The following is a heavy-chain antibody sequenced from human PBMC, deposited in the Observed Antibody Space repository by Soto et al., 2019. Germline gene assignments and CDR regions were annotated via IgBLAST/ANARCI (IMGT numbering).Heavy chain of an antibody. V-gene: IGHV4-59*01. J-gene: IGHJ2*01. Sequence: PRKGLEWIGDIYYSGSTNYNPSLKSRVTISLDTSKNQFSLKMSSVTAADTAVYYCAIFFFQAEDGIRDVGPVSAFLLNRSSDL. CDR3: AIFFFQAEDGIRDVGPVSAFLLNRSSDL. D-gene: IGHD2-15*01. CDR2: IYYSGST.